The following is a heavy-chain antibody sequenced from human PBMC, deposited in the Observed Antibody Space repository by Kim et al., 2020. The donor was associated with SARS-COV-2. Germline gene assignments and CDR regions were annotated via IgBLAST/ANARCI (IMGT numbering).Heavy chain of an antibody. V-gene: IGHV3-23*01. CDR3: AKDSGWGGIVVVPAAVTFDY. CDR2: ISGSGGST. CDR1: GFTFSSYA. Sequence: GGSLRLSCAASGFTFSSYAMSWVRQAPGKGLEWVSAISGSGGSTYYADSVKGRFTISRDNSKNTLYLQMNSLRAEDTAVYYCAKDSGWGGIVVVPAAVTFDYWGQGTLVTVSS. D-gene: IGHD2-2*01. J-gene: IGHJ4*02.